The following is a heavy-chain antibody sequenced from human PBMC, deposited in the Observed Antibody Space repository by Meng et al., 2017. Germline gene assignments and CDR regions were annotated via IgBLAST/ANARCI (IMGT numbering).Heavy chain of an antibody. D-gene: IGHD4-23*01. V-gene: IGHV3-74*01. CDR1: GFTFSSYW. CDR2: INSDGSST. Sequence: EVQLVESGGGLVQPGGSLRLSCAASGFTFSSYWMHWVRQAPGKGLVWVSRINSDGSSTSYADSMKGRFTISRDSARNTLYLQMNSLRVEDTAVYYCVRDFGGNSDYWGQGTLVTVSS. CDR3: VRDFGGNSDY. J-gene: IGHJ4*02.